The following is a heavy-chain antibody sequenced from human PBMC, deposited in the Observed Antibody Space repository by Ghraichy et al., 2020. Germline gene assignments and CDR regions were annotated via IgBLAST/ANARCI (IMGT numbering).Heavy chain of an antibody. D-gene: IGHD3-16*01. J-gene: IGHJ4*02. V-gene: IGHV3-23*01. CDR2: ISSSGANT. Sequence: GESLNISCAASGFTFSDYAMNWVRQAPGKGLEWVSSISSSGANTYYADSVEGRFTFSRDNSKNTVYLEMNSLRADDTAVYYCAKDRGEYRLFDCWGQGTLVTVSS. CDR1: GFTFSDYA. CDR3: AKDRGEYRLFDC.